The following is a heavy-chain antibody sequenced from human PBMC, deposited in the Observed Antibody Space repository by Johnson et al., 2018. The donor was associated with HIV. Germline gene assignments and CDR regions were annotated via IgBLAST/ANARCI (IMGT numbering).Heavy chain of an antibody. D-gene: IGHD3-16*01. CDR2: IWPDGSNR. J-gene: IGHJ3*02. CDR1: GLILSGYG. CDR3: AEDSQGGSPTQGAFDI. Sequence: VQLVESGGDVVQPGTSLRLSCEASGLILSGYGLHWVRQAPGKGLEWVAVIWPDGSNRYYADSVKGRFTIYRDNSKNTLYLQMNSLRPEDTAWYYCAEDSQGGSPTQGAFDIWGQGTMVTVSS. V-gene: IGHV3-33*06.